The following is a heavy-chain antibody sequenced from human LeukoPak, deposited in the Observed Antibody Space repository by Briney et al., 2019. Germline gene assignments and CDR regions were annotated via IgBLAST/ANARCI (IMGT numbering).Heavy chain of an antibody. CDR2: ISSSSSYI. J-gene: IGHJ4*02. Sequence: GGSLRLSCAASGFTFNSYSMNWVRQAPGKGLEWVSSISSSSSYIYYADSVKGRFTISRDNAKNSLYLQMNSLRAEDTAVYYCARAPLAAAGPDYWGQGTLVTVSS. CDR1: GFTFNSYS. CDR3: ARAPLAAAGPDY. D-gene: IGHD6-13*01. V-gene: IGHV3-21*01.